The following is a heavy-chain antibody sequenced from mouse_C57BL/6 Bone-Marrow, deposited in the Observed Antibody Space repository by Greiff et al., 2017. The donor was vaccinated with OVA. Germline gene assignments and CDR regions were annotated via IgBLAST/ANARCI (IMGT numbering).Heavy chain of an antibody. Sequence: EVQLVESGGGLVQPTGSLTLSCAASGFSFNTYAMNWVRQAPGKGLEWVARIRSKSSNYATYYAVSVKDRFTISRDDSESMLYLQINNMKTEYTAMYYCVRHKLLNDFDYWGQGTTLTVSS. D-gene: IGHD1-1*01. CDR2: IRSKSSNYAT. CDR1: GFSFNTYA. CDR3: VRHKLLNDFDY. J-gene: IGHJ2*01. V-gene: IGHV10-1*01.